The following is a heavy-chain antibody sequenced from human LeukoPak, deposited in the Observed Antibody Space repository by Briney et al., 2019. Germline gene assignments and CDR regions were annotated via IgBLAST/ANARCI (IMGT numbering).Heavy chain of an antibody. V-gene: IGHV3-66*01. CDR3: ARELEVKGLYYFDY. J-gene: IGHJ4*02. CDR2: IYSGGST. Sequence: GGSLRLSCAASGFTVSSNYMSWVRQAPGKGLEWVSVIYSGGSTYYADSVKGRFTISRDNSKNTLYLQMNSLRAEDTAVYYCARELEVKGLYYFDYWGQGTLVTVSS. CDR1: GFTVSSNY. D-gene: IGHD1-1*01.